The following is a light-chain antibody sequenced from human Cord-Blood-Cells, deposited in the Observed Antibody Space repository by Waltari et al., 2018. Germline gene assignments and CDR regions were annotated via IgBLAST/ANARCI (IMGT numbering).Light chain of an antibody. CDR3: NSRDSSGNHWV. CDR1: RLRRSY. J-gene: IGLJ3*02. CDR2: GKN. Sequence: SSELTQDPAVSVALGQTVRIACRGDRLRRSYTRWEQQKPGQAPVLVIYGKNTRPSGIPDRFSGSSSGNTASLTITGAQAEDEADYYCNSRDSSGNHWVFGGGTKLTVL. V-gene: IGLV3-19*01.